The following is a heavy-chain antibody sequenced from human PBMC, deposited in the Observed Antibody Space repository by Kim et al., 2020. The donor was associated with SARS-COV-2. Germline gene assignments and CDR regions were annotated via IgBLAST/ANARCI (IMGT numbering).Heavy chain of an antibody. D-gene: IGHD3-10*01. J-gene: IGHJ6*02. V-gene: IGHV3-9*01. CDR3: AKDEEGTYYYYGMDV. Sequence: ASVKGRFTTTRDNAENSLYLQMNSLRAEDAALYYCAKDEEGTYYYYGMDVWGQGTTVTVSS.